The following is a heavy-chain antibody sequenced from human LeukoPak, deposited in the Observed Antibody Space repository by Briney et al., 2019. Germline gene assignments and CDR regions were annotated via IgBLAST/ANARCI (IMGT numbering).Heavy chain of an antibody. CDR3: AKDIARHIVVVAPDY. J-gene: IGHJ4*02. Sequence: GRSLRLSCAASGFTFSSYGMHWVRQAPGKGLEWGAVISYDGSNKYYADSVKGRFTISRDNSKNTLYLQMNSLRTEDTAVYYCAKDIARHIVVVAPDYWGQGTLVTVSS. V-gene: IGHV3-30*18. CDR2: ISYDGSNK. D-gene: IGHD2-21*01. CDR1: GFTFSSYG.